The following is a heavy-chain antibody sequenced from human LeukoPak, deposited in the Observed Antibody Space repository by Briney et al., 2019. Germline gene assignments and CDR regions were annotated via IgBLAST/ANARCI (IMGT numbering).Heavy chain of an antibody. CDR3: ARDNGHKSVDY. CDR1: GYTFSSYG. CDR2: IGPWNGNT. J-gene: IGHJ4*02. V-gene: IGHV1-18*01. Sequence: GASVTVSCKASGYTFSSYGISWLRQAPGQGLEWMGWIGPWNGNTNNAQKFQGRVTMTTDTSTSTLYMDLRSLRSDDTAVYYCARDNGHKSVDYWGQGTLVTVSS. D-gene: IGHD2-21*01.